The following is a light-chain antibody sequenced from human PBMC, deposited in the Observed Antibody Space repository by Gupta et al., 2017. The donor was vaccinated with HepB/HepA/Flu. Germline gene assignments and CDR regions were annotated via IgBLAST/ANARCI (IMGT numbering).Light chain of an antibody. J-gene: IGKJ4*01. Sequence: EIVMTQSPATLSVSPGDRAPLSCRASQSISKNLAWYQHKPGQPPRLLIYEASIGATGIPARFSGSGSGTEFTLTISSLQSEDFAVYYCQEDNKRARTFGGGTKVEIK. V-gene: IGKV3-15*01. CDR3: QEDNKRART. CDR2: EAS. CDR1: QSISKN.